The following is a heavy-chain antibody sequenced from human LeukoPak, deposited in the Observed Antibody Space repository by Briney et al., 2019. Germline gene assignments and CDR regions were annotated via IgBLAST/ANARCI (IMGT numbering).Heavy chain of an antibody. CDR3: ASAGQWLGQYYFDY. CDR2: IYSGGST. V-gene: IGHV3-53*01. D-gene: IGHD6-19*01. CDR1: GFTVSSNY. J-gene: IGHJ4*02. Sequence: GGSLRLSCAASGFTVSSNYVSWVRQAPGKGLEWVSVIYSGGSTYYADSVKGRFTISRDNSKNTLYLQMNSLRAEDTAVYYCASAGQWLGQYYFDYWGQGTLVTVSA.